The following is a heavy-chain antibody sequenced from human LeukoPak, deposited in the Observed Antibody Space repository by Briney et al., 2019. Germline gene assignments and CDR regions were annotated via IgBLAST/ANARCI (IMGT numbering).Heavy chain of an antibody. V-gene: IGHV4-34*01. CDR2: INHSGGT. CDR3: ATLARVRVFDY. J-gene: IGHJ4*02. CDR1: GGSFSDYS. Sequence: SETLSLTCAVYGGSFSDYSWSWIRQPPGKGLEWIGEINHSGGTNNNPSLKSRVTISVDTSKNQFSLKLSSVTAADTAVYYCATLARVRVFDYWGQGTLVTVSS.